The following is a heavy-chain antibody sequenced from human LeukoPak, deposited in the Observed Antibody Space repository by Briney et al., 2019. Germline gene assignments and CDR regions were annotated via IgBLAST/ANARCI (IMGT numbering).Heavy chain of an antibody. CDR1: GLSFKDYA. CDR3: VRGRADSSAYYWGPFDL. J-gene: IGHJ4*02. CDR2: ISQDGINQ. Sequence: PGRSLRLSCEASGLSFKDYAIHWVRQAPGRGLEWVAVISQDGINQNYADSVQDRATISRDNSRNTVFLQMFTLRAEDTASYYCVRGRADSSAYYWGPFDLWGPGALVTVSS. V-gene: IGHV3-30*04. D-gene: IGHD3-22*01.